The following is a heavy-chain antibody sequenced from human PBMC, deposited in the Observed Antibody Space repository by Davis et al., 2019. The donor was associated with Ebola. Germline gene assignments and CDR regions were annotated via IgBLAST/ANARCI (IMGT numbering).Heavy chain of an antibody. CDR3: AREDYDFWSGYYGPSYYYYYYYMDV. Sequence: PSETLSLTCTVSGGSISSSSYYWGWIRQPPGKGLEWIGSIYYSGSTYYNPSLKSRVTISVDTSKNQFSLKLSSVTAADTAVYYCAREDYDFWSGYYGPSYYYYYYYMDVWGKGTTVTVSS. CDR2: IYYSGST. D-gene: IGHD3-3*01. V-gene: IGHV4-39*07. CDR1: GGSISSSSYY. J-gene: IGHJ6*03.